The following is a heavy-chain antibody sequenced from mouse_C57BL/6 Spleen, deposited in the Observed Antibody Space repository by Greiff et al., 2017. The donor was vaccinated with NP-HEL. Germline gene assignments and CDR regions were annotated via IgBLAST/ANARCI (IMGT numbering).Heavy chain of an antibody. CDR3: ASKTYYYGGVNY. Sequence: QVQLQQPGAELVKPGASVKMSCKASGYTFTSYWITWVKQRPGQGLEWIGDIYPGSGSTNYNEKFKSKATLTVDTSSSTAYMQLSSLTSEDSAVYYCASKTYYYGGVNYWGQGTTLTVSS. J-gene: IGHJ2*01. CDR2: IYPGSGST. D-gene: IGHD1-1*01. CDR1: GYTFTSYW. V-gene: IGHV1-55*01.